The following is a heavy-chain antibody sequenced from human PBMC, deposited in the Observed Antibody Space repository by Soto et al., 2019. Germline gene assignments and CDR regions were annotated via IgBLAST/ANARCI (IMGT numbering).Heavy chain of an antibody. CDR1: GGSISSGGYS. Sequence: QLQLQESGSGLVKPSQTLSLTCAVSGGSISSGGYSWSWIRQPPGKGLEWSGYIYHSGSTNYNSSLKGRVTMSVDRSKNQFSLELSSVTAADTAVYYCARVPGPWGQGTLVTVSS. D-gene: IGHD3-10*01. J-gene: IGHJ5*02. V-gene: IGHV4-30-2*01. CDR3: ARVPGP. CDR2: IYHSGST.